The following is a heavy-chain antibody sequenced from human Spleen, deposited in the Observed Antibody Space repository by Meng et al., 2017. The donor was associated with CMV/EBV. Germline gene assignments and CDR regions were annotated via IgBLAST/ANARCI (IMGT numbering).Heavy chain of an antibody. V-gene: IGHV3-30*02. Sequence: GESLKISCAASGFIFSSYGMHWVRQAPGKGLEWVAFIRYDGSNKYYRDSVKGRFTISSDNSKNTLYLQMDSLRIDDTAVYICAKDLSWFGAFDIWGQGTMVTVSS. CDR3: AKDLSWFGAFDI. D-gene: IGHD3-16*01. CDR2: IRYDGSNK. CDR1: GFIFSSYG. J-gene: IGHJ3*02.